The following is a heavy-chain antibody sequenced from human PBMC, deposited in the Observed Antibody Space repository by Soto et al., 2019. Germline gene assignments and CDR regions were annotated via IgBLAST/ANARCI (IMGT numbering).Heavy chain of an antibody. V-gene: IGHV2-70*12. CDR2: IDWDDDK. CDR1: GFSLSTSGMC. J-gene: IGHJ5*02. CDR3: AHTQWGLLRYFDWSLRALDP. Sequence: SGPTLVNPTQTLTLTCTFSGFSLSTSGMCVSWIRQPPGKALEWLARIDWDDDKYYSTSLKTRLTISKDTSKNQVVLTMTNMDPVDTATYYCAHTQWGLLRYFDWSLRALDPWGQGTLVTVSS. D-gene: IGHD3-9*01.